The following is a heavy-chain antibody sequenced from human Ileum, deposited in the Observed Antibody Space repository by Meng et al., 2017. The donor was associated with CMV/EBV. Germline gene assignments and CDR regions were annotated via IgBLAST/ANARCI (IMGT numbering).Heavy chain of an antibody. CDR1: GFIVRRNY. CDR2: IYSGGST. CDR3: VRDGGEMES. J-gene: IGHJ3*01. Sequence: GESLKISCAASGFIVRRNYMSWVRQAPGKGLEWVSVIYSGGSTNYADSVKGRFTMSRDNSKNTLYLQMNSLRGEDTAVYYCVRDGGEMESWGQGTMVTVSS. D-gene: IGHD3-16*01. V-gene: IGHV3-53*01.